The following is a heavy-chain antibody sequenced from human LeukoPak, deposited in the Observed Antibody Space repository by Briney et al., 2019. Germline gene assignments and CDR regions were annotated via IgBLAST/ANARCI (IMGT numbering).Heavy chain of an antibody. Sequence: GGSLRLSCAASGFTLDDYGMNWVRQAPGKGLEWVASISWNSGSIGYADSVKGRFTISRDNTKNSLYLQMNSLRAEDTALYYCAKDMWSSSSGIDYWGQGTLVTVSS. CDR1: GFTLDDYG. CDR2: ISWNSGSI. V-gene: IGHV3-9*01. D-gene: IGHD6-13*01. CDR3: AKDMWSSSSGIDY. J-gene: IGHJ4*02.